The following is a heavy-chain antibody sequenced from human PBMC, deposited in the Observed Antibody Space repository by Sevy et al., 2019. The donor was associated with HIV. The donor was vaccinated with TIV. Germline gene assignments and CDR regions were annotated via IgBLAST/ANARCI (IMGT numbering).Heavy chain of an antibody. CDR2: ISYDGSNK. V-gene: IGHV3-30*18. CDR1: GFTFSSYG. J-gene: IGHJ6*03. Sequence: GGSLRLSCAASGFTFSSYGMHWVRQAPGKGLEWVAVISYDGSNKYYVDSVKGRFTISRDNSKNTLYLQMNSLRAEDTAVYYCAKEKKEGYYMDVWGKGTTVTVSS. CDR3: AKEKKEGYYMDV.